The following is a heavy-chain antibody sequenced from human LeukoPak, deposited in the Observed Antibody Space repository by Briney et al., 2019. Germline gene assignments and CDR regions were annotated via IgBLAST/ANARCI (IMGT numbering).Heavy chain of an antibody. Sequence: PGGSLRLSCAASGFTFSSYWMNWARQAPGEGLEWVANIDEGGSEKYHVGSVRGRFTISRDNAKNSLYLQMNSLRAEDTAVYYCVRDPTRAECSDGSCYLDYWGQGTLVSVSS. V-gene: IGHV3-7*03. CDR2: IDEGGSEK. D-gene: IGHD2-15*01. J-gene: IGHJ4*02. CDR1: GFTFSSYW. CDR3: VRDPTRAECSDGSCYLDY.